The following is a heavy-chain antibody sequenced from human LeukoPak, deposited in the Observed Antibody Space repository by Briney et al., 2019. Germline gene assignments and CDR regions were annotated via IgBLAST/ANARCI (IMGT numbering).Heavy chain of an antibody. V-gene: IGHV3-72*01. D-gene: IGHD5-12*01. CDR1: GFTFSDYY. J-gene: IGHJ4*02. CDR2: IRDKANSYTT. CDR3: ATFFGSDFGY. Sequence: GGSLRLSCAASGFTFSDYYMSCIRQARGKGLEWVGRIRDKANSYTTEYAASVKGRFTISRDDSKSSVYLQMNSLKAEDTAVYYCATFFGSDFGYWGQGTLVTVSS.